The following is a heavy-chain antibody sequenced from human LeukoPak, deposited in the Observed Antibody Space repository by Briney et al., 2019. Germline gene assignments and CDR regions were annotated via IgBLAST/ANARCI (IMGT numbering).Heavy chain of an antibody. CDR1: GFTFSSYA. Sequence: GGSLRLSCAASGFTFSSYAMSWVRQAPGRGLEWLANINQDGSAKTCVDSVKGRFTISRDNAKNSLYLQMNSLRAEDTAMYYCARDSGYNAFDYWGQGTLVTVSS. J-gene: IGHJ4*02. CDR3: ARDSGYNAFDY. V-gene: IGHV3-7*05. D-gene: IGHD5-12*01. CDR2: INQDGSAK.